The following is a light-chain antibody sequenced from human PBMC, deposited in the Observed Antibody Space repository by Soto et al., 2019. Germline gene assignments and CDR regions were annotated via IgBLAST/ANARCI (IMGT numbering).Light chain of an antibody. CDR3: SSYTSSSTLV. V-gene: IGLV2-14*01. Sequence: QSALTQPPSVSGSPGQTITISCTGTSSDVGGYNFVSWYQQHPGKAPKLMIFEVSHRPSGVSIRFSASKSGNTASLTISGLQAEDEADYYCSSYTSSSTLVFGTGTKVTVL. CDR1: SSDVGGYNF. J-gene: IGLJ1*01. CDR2: EVS.